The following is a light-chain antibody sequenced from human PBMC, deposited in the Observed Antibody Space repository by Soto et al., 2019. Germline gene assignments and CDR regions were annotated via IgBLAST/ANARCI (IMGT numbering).Light chain of an antibody. CDR1: QSLLHSHGYHY. CDR3: MQALQTIT. V-gene: IGKV2-28*01. Sequence: DSVMTQSPLSLPVTPGEPASISCRSSQSLLHSHGYHYLDWYLQKPGQSPQLLIYLGSNRASGVPDRFSGSGSGTDFTLKISRVEAEDVGVYYCMQALQTITFGQGTRLEI. CDR2: LGS. J-gene: IGKJ5*01.